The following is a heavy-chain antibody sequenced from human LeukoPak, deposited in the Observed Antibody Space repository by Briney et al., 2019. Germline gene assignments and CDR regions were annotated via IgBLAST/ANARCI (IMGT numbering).Heavy chain of an antibody. D-gene: IGHD1-26*01. J-gene: IGHJ2*01. Sequence: GGSLRLSCAASGFTFSSYWMSWVRQAPGRGLEWVANINQDGSEKYYVDSVKGRFTISRDNAKNSLYLQMNSLRAEDTAVYYCARVVGAGYFDLWGRGTLVTVSS. CDR1: GFTFSSYW. V-gene: IGHV3-7*01. CDR3: ARVVGAGYFDL. CDR2: INQDGSEK.